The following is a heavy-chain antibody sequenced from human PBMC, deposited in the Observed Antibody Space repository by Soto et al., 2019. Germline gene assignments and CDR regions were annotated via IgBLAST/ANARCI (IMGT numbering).Heavy chain of an antibody. D-gene: IGHD3-3*01. V-gene: IGHV4-59*08. Sequence: SETLSLTCTVSGGSISSYYWSWIRQPPGKGLEWIGYIYYSGSTNYNPSLKSRVTISVDTSKNQFSLKLSSVTAADTAVYYCARQGYDFWSGYYYFDYWGQGTLVTVS. CDR3: ARQGYDFWSGYYYFDY. CDR1: GGSISSYY. CDR2: IYYSGST. J-gene: IGHJ4*02.